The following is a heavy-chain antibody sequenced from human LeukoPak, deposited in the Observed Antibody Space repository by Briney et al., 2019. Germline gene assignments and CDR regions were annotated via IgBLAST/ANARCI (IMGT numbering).Heavy chain of an antibody. J-gene: IGHJ3*01. CDR3: ARLSRVKDSFDE. Sequence: SETLSLTCTVSGGSTSSYYWSWIRQPPGKGLEWIGYIYHSGSTKYNPSLKSRVTTSVDTSKNQFSLKVSSVTAADTAVYYCARLSRVKDSFDEWGQGTMVTVSS. D-gene: IGHD2/OR15-2a*01. CDR2: IYHSGST. V-gene: IGHV4-59*01. CDR1: GGSTSSYY.